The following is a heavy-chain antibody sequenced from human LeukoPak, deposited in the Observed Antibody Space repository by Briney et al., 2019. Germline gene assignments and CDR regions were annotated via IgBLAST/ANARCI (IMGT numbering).Heavy chain of an antibody. D-gene: IGHD3-9*01. Sequence: GGSLRLSCAASGFTVSSNYMSWVRQAPGKGLEWVAVIYSDGSTYYSDSVKGRFTISRDNSKNTLYLQMNSLRAEDTAVYYCAAVVVRYFDWTFDYWGQGTLVTVSS. CDR2: IYSDGST. V-gene: IGHV3-66*01. J-gene: IGHJ4*02. CDR3: AAVVVRYFDWTFDY. CDR1: GFTVSSNY.